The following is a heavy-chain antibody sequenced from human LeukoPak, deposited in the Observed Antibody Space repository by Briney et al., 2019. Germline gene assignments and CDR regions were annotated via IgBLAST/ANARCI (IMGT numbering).Heavy chain of an antibody. V-gene: IGHV3-30*04. J-gene: IGHJ6*02. CDR2: ISYDGSNK. CDR3: AKVMYNFGELFKHPGYGMDV. D-gene: IGHD3-10*01. CDR1: GFTFSSYA. Sequence: GGSLRLSCAASGFTFSSYAMHWVRQAPGKGLEWVAVISYDGSNKYYADSVKGRFTISRDNSKNTLYLQMNSLRAEDTAVYYCAKVMYNFGELFKHPGYGMDVWGQGTTVTVSS.